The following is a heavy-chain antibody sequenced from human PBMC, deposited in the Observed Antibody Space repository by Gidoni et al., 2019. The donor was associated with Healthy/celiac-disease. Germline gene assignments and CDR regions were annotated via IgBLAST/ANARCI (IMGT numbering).Heavy chain of an antibody. V-gene: IGHV3-23*01. CDR2: ISGSGGST. CDR1: GFPFSSYA. J-gene: IGHJ6*02. Sequence: EVQLLESGGGLIQPGGSLRLSCAASGFPFSSYAMSWGRQGPGKGRGWVSAISGSGGSTYYADSVKGRFTISRDNSKNTLYLQMNSLRAEDTAVYYCAKDLAGALEWLFAYGMDVWGQGTTVTVSS. CDR3: AKDLAGALEWLFAYGMDV. D-gene: IGHD3-3*01.